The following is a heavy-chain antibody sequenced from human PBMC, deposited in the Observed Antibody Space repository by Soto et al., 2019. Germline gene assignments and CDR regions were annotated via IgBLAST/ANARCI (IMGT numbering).Heavy chain of an antibody. V-gene: IGHV4-59*11. CDR2: IYYSGST. CDR3: ARVEGWYSSRWYIY. Sequence: ETLSLTCTVSGRSISSQCWSWMRQPPGKGLEWIGYIYYSGSTNYNPSLKSRVTISVDTSKIQSSLKLSSVTDADTAVYYCARVEGWYSSRWYIYWGQGTLVTVSS. J-gene: IGHJ4*02. CDR1: GRSISSQC. D-gene: IGHD6-19*01.